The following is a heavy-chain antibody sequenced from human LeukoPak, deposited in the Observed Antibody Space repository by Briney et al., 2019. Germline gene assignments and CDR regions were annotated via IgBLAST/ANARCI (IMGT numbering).Heavy chain of an antibody. CDR1: GGSISSYY. Sequence: PSETLSLTCTVSGGSISSYYWSWIRQPAGKGLEWIGRIYTSGSTNYNPSLKSRVTMSVDTSKNQFSLKLSSVTAADTAVYYCARAPSVGATGYYFDYWGQGTLVTVSS. D-gene: IGHD1-26*01. CDR2: IYTSGST. V-gene: IGHV4-4*07. CDR3: ARAPSVGATGYYFDY. J-gene: IGHJ4*02.